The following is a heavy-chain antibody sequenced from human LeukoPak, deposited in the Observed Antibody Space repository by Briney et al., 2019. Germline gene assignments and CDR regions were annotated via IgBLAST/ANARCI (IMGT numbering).Heavy chain of an antibody. J-gene: IGHJ2*01. D-gene: IGHD1-26*01. CDR2: TYTSGST. Sequence: PSQTLSLTCTVSGVSISSGSYYWSWIRPPAGKGLEWIGRTYTSGSTNYNPSLKSRVTISVDTSKNQFSLKLSSVTAADTAVYYCARDRGSYWYFDLWGRGTLVTVSS. CDR1: GVSISSGSYY. CDR3: ARDRGSYWYFDL. V-gene: IGHV4-61*02.